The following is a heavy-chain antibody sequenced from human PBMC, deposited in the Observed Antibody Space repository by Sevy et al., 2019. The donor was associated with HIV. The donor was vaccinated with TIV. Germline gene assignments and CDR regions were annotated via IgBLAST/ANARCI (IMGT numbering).Heavy chain of an antibody. Sequence: SQTLSLTCAISGDSVSTNSAVWNWIRQSPSRGLEWLGRTSYRSKWYNAYSVSLKRRLTIIPDTSKNQFSLHLKSVTANVSAVYFCASAGATIFGIVTMSFDVWGQGTLVTVSS. V-gene: IGHV6-1*01. CDR2: TSYRSKWYN. CDR3: ASAGATIFGIVTMSFDV. J-gene: IGHJ4*02. CDR1: GDSVSTNSAV. D-gene: IGHD3-3*01.